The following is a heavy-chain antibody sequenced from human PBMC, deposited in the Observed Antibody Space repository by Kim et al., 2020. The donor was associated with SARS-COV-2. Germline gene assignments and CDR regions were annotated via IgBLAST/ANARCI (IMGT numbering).Heavy chain of an antibody. Sequence: SQTLSLTCSVSGGSISRSAFDWGWIRQPPGKGLEWIGSIYYNGTTYTPSLKSRLTISVDTSQNQFSLKVRSVTAAYTAVYYCARVPGLGLLTQPILHWG. CDR2: IYYNGTT. V-gene: IGHV4-39*01. CDR3: ARVPGLGLLTQPILH. J-gene: IGHJ1*01. CDR1: GGSISRSAFD. D-gene: IGHD1-26*01.